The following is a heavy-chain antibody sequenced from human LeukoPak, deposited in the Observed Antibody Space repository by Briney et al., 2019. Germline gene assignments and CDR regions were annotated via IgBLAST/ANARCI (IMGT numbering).Heavy chain of an antibody. CDR1: SDSISSNNYY. D-gene: IGHD6-6*01. V-gene: IGHV4-39*07. J-gene: IGHJ4*02. Sequence: PSETLFLTCTVSSDSISSNNYYWGWIRQPPGKGLEWIGSIYYSGNTYYNPSLKSRVTISVDTSKNQFSLKLSSVTAADTAVYYCAGAYSSSAVVVYWGQGTLVTVSS. CDR3: AGAYSSSAVVVY. CDR2: IYYSGNT.